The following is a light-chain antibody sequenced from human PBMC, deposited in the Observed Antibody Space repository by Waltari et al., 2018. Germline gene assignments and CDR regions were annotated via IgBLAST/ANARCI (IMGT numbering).Light chain of an antibody. V-gene: IGKV3-11*01. J-gene: IGKJ4*01. Sequence: EIVLTQSPATLSLSPRERATLSCRASQSVDNQLAWYQQKPGQAPRLLIYDASNRATGIPARFSGSGSGTDFTLTISSLEPEDFALYYCQQRSHWPPGFGGGTKVEIK. CDR3: QQRSHWPPG. CDR2: DAS. CDR1: QSVDNQ.